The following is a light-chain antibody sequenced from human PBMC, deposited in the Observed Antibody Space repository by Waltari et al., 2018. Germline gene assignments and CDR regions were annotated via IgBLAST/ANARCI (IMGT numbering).Light chain of an antibody. CDR3: CSYVGTVI. CDR1: RRDVGRQNL. J-gene: IGLJ2*01. V-gene: IGLV2-23*02. CDR2: EVN. Sequence: QSALTQPASVSGSPGQSIPLSCSGTRRDVGRQNLVAWYQQYPGKAPKLLIYEVNKRPSGVSGRFSGSTSGKVASLTISGLQAEDEADYYCCSYVGTVIFGGGTKVTV.